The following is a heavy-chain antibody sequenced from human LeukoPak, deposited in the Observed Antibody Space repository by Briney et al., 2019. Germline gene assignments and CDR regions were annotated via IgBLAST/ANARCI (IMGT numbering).Heavy chain of an antibody. Sequence: GGSLRLSCAASGLTVSDHYMSWVRQAPGKGQEWVSVIYSGGSTDYADSVKGRFSISRHNSKNTLYLQMNSLRAEDTAVYYCARSLQNLDYWGQGTLVTVSS. CDR3: ARSLQNLDY. CDR2: IYSGGST. CDR1: GLTVSDHY. D-gene: IGHD2/OR15-2a*01. V-gene: IGHV3-53*04. J-gene: IGHJ4*02.